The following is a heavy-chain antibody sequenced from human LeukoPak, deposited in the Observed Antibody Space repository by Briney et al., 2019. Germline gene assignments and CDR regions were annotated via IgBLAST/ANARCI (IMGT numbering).Heavy chain of an antibody. V-gene: IGHV7-4-1*02. D-gene: IGHD3-10*01. J-gene: IGHJ6*03. Sequence: VASVKVSCKASGYTFTSYAMNWVRQAPGQGLEGMGLININTGNPTYAQGFTGRFVFSLDTSVSTAYLQISSLKAEDTAMYYCARVGFPTYYYYMDVWGKGTTVTVSS. CDR1: GYTFTSYA. CDR3: ARVGFPTYYYYMDV. CDR2: ININTGNP.